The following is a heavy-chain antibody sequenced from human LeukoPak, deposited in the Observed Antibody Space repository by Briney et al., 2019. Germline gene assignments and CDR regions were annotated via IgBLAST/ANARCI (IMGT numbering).Heavy chain of an antibody. Sequence: SETLSLTCTVSGGSISSYYWSWIRQPPGKGLEWIGTVYYSGTTYYNPSLKSRVTISIDSSKNQFSLKVRSVTAADTAVYSCARRRDQEDYFDYWGQGTLVTVSS. V-gene: IGHV4-39*01. J-gene: IGHJ4*02. CDR1: GGSISSYY. CDR2: VYYSGTT. CDR3: ARRRDQEDYFDY.